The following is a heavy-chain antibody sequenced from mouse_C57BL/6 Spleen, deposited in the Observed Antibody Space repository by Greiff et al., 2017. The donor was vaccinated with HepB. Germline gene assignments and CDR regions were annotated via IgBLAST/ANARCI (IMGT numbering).Heavy chain of an antibody. D-gene: IGHD4-1*01. J-gene: IGHJ1*03. CDR1: GFNIKNTY. V-gene: IGHV14-3*01. CDR2: IDPANGNT. Sequence: EVNVVESVAELVRPGASVKLSCTASGFNIKNTYMHWVKQRPEQGLEWIGRIDPANGNTKYAPKFQGKATITADTSSNTAYLQLSSLTSEDTAIYYCGNGVPGEDWYFDGWGTGTTVTVSS. CDR3: GNGVPGEDWYFDG.